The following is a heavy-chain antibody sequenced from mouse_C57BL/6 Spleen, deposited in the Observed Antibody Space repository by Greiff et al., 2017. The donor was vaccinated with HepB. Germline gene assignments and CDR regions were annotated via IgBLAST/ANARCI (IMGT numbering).Heavy chain of an antibody. CDR1: GYSITSGYY. CDR3: AREEDYYGSISWFAY. J-gene: IGHJ3*01. CDR2: ISYDGSN. V-gene: IGHV3-6*01. Sequence: EVQRVESGPGLVKPFQSLSLTCSVPGYSITSGYYWNWIRQFPGNKLEWMGYISYDGSNNYNPFLKNRISISRDTSKNQLFLELHSVTTEDTATYYCAREEDYYGSISWFAYWGQGTLVTVSA. D-gene: IGHD1-1*01.